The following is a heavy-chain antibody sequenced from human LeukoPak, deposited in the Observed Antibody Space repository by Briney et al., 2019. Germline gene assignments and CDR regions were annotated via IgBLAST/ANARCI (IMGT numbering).Heavy chain of an antibody. Sequence: SETLSLTCTVSGGSISSSSYYWGWIRQPPGKGLEWIGSIYYSGSTYYNPSLKSRVTISVDTSKNQFSLKLSSVTAADTAVYYCARLGYGSGSYFHWYFDLWGRGTLATVSS. V-gene: IGHV4-39*01. D-gene: IGHD3-10*01. CDR1: GGSISSSSYY. J-gene: IGHJ2*01. CDR3: ARLGYGSGSYFHWYFDL. CDR2: IYYSGST.